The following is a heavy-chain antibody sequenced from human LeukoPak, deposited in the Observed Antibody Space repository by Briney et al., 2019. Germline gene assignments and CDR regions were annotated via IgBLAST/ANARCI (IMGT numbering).Heavy chain of an antibody. V-gene: IGHV3-23*01. D-gene: IGHD1-26*01. Sequence: GGSLRLSCAVSGFTFTSYWMSWVRQAPGKGLEWVSTISGGGGSTYYADSVKGRFTISRDNSKNTLYLQVSSLRAEDTAVYYCAKGGKWDVTPFDYWGQGTLVTVSS. CDR1: GFTFTSYW. CDR2: ISGGGGST. J-gene: IGHJ4*02. CDR3: AKGGKWDVTPFDY.